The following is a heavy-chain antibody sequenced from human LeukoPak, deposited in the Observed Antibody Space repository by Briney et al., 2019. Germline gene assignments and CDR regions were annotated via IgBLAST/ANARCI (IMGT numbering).Heavy chain of an antibody. Sequence: GGSLRLSCAASGFTFSRYAMRGVRQAPGKGVEWVSAISGSGVSTYYAHSMKGRFTISRDNSKNTLYLQMNSLRAEDTAVYYCARVYYDSSGYYPDYWGQGTLVTVSS. CDR1: GFTFSRYA. CDR2: ISGSGVST. CDR3: ARVYYDSSGYYPDY. D-gene: IGHD3-22*01. V-gene: IGHV3-23*01. J-gene: IGHJ4*02.